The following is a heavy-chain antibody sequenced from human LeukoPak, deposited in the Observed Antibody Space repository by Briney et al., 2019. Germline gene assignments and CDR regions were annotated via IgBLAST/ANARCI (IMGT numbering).Heavy chain of an antibody. CDR1: GYTFTGYY. CDR3: ASRCSGAFRCYGMDV. CDR2: INPDSGGT. Sequence: RASVMVSCKASGYTFTGYYMHWVRQAPGQGLEWMGWINPDSGGTNYAQKFQGRVTMTRDTSISTAYMELSRLISDDTAVYYCASRCSGAFRCYGMDVWGQGTTVTVSS. D-gene: IGHD6-19*01. V-gene: IGHV1-2*02. J-gene: IGHJ6*02.